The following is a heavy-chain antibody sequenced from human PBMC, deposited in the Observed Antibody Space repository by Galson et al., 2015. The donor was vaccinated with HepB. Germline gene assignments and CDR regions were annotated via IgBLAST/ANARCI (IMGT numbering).Heavy chain of an antibody. CDR2: IRSKANSYAT. CDR1: GFTFSGSA. J-gene: IGHJ4*02. Sequence: SLRLSCAASGFTFSGSAMHWVRQASGKGLEWVGRIRSKANSYATAYAASVKGRFTISRDDSKNTAYLQMNSLKTEDTAVYYCTRPGVRGVALREVDQLDYWGQGTLVTVSS. CDR3: TRPGVRGVALREVDQLDY. D-gene: IGHD2-15*01. V-gene: IGHV3-73*01.